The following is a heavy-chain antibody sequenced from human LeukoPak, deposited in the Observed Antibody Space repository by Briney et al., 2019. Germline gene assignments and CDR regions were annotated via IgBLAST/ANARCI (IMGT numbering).Heavy chain of an antibody. J-gene: IGHJ4*02. Sequence: GASVKVSCKASGGTFSSYAISWVRQAPGQGLEWMGGIIPIFGTANYALKFQGRVTITADESTSTAYMELSSLRSEDTAVYYCAIDSSGYYSRGYFDYWGQGTLVTVSS. CDR2: IIPIFGTA. V-gene: IGHV1-69*13. CDR3: AIDSSGYYSRGYFDY. D-gene: IGHD3-22*01. CDR1: GGTFSSYA.